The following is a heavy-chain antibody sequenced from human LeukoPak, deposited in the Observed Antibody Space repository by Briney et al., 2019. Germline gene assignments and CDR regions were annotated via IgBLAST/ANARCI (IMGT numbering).Heavy chain of an antibody. J-gene: IGHJ5*02. Sequence: PSETLSLTCTVSGGSISSSSYSWGWIRQPPGKGLEWIGSIYYSGSTYYNPSLKSRVTISVDTSKNQFSLKLSSVTAADTAVYYCARGGGYSYAKKYWFDPWGQGTLVTVSS. CDR1: GGSISSSSYS. CDR2: IYYSGST. V-gene: IGHV4-39*01. CDR3: ARGGGYSYAKKYWFDP. D-gene: IGHD5-18*01.